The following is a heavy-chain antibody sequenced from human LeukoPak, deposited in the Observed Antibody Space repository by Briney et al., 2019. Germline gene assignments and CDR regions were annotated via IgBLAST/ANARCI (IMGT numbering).Heavy chain of an antibody. CDR1: GYTFTSYG. V-gene: IGHV1-18*01. CDR3: ARDTYSSSWSGRYYYYMDV. Sequence: ASVKVSCKASGYTFTSYGISWVRQAPGQGLEWMGWISAYNGNTNYAQKLQGRVTMTTDTSTSTAYMDLRSLLSDDSAVYYCARDTYSSSWSGRYYYYMDVWGKGTTVTISS. D-gene: IGHD6-13*01. J-gene: IGHJ6*03. CDR2: ISAYNGNT.